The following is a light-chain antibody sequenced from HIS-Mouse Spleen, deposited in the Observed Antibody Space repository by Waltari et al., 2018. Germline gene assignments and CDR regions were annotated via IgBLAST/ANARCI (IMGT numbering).Light chain of an antibody. V-gene: IGLV1-47*01. CDR3: AAWDDSLSGPV. J-gene: IGLJ3*02. CDR1: SPTTGSNY. Sequence: QSVLTQPPSASGTPGQRVTISGSGGSPTTGSNYVYWYQQPPGTAPKLIIYRNNQRPSGVPDRFSGSKSGTSASLAISGLRSEDEADYYCAAWDDSLSGPVFGGGTKLTVL. CDR2: RNN.